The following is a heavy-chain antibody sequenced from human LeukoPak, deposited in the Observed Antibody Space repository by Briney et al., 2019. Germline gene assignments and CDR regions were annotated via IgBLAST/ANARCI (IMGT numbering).Heavy chain of an antibody. CDR1: GYSISSGYY. V-gene: IGHV4-38-2*02. J-gene: IGHJ4*02. CDR2: IYHSGST. D-gene: IGHD1-26*01. CDR3: ARDPPGPTYSGSYSDFDY. Sequence: PSETLSLTCTVSGYSISSGYYWGWIRQPPGKGLEWIGSIYHSGSTYYNPSLKSRVTISVDTSKNQFSLKLSSVTAADTAVYYCARDPPGPTYSGSYSDFDYWGQGTLVTVSS.